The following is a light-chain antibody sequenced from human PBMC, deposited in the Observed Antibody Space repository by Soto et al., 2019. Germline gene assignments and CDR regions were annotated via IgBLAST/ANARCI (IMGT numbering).Light chain of an antibody. V-gene: IGLV1-36*01. CDR2: FDD. Sequence: QSVLTQPPSVSEAPRQRVTISCSGTSSNIGSNDDKWYQQVPGNAPNLLIFFDDTLPSGVADRFSASKTGTSASLAISGLQSEEEADYYCAAWYDSLNAMLFGGGTKLTVL. CDR3: AAWYDSLNAML. CDR1: SSNIGSND. J-gene: IGLJ2*01.